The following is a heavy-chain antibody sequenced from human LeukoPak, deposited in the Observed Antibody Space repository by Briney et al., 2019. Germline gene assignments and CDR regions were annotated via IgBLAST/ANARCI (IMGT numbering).Heavy chain of an antibody. V-gene: IGHV1-2*02. CDR3: ARGEGIVVPAAIHEDFQH. Sequence: ASVKVFCKASGYIFTVYYMHWVRQAPGQGLEWMGWIDPNSGGTNYAQKFQGRVTMTRDTSINTAYMEVSRLRSDDTAVYYCARGEGIVVPAAIHEDFQHWGQGTLVTVSS. J-gene: IGHJ1*01. D-gene: IGHD2-2*01. CDR1: GYIFTVYY. CDR2: IDPNSGGT.